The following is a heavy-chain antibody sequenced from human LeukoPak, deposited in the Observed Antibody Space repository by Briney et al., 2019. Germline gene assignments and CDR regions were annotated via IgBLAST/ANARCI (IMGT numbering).Heavy chain of an antibody. Sequence: AGGSLRLSCAASGFSISNYAMTWVRQAPGKGLEWVSAISGSGDSTYYADSVKGRFTISRDNSKNTLYLQMISLRAEDTAVYYCAKGGSIVVVPAAEHWGQGTLVTVSS. CDR3: AKGGSIVVVPAAEH. V-gene: IGHV3-23*01. D-gene: IGHD2-2*01. CDR2: ISGSGDST. J-gene: IGHJ1*01. CDR1: GFSISNYA.